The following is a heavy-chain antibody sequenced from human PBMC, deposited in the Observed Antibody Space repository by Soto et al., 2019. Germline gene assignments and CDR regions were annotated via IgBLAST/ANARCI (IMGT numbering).Heavy chain of an antibody. CDR3: AKAPDIVATTFDY. CDR2: INPSGGST. D-gene: IGHD5-12*01. V-gene: IGHV1-46*01. CDR1: GYTFTSYY. Sequence: ASVKVSCKASGYTFTSYYMHWVRQAPGQGLEWMGIINPSGGSTSYAQKFQGRVTMTWDTSTSTVYMELSSLRAEDTAVYYCAKAPDIVATTFDYWGQGTLVTVSS. J-gene: IGHJ4*02.